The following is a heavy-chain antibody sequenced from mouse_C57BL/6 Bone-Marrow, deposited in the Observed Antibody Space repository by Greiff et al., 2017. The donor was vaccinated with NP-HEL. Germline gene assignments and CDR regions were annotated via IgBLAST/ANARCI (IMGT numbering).Heavy chain of an antibody. J-gene: IGHJ2*01. V-gene: IGHV5-17*01. D-gene: IGHD1-1*01. CDR1: GFTFSDYG. CDR3: ARLTTVVAFDY. CDR2: ISSGSSTI. Sequence: EVQRVESGGGLVKPGGSLKLSCAASGFTFSDYGMHWVRQAPEKGLEWVAYISSGSSTIYYADTVKGRFTISRDNAKNTQFLQMTSLRSEDTAMYYCARLTTVVAFDYWGQGTTLTVSS.